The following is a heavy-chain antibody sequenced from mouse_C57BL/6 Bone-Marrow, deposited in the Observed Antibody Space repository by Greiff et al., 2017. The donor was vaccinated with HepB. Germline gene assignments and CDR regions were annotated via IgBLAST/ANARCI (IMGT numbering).Heavy chain of an antibody. J-gene: IGHJ2*01. CDR2: INYDGSST. Sequence: EVQRVESEGGLVQPGSSMKLSCTASGFTFSDYYMAWVRQVPEKGLEWVANINYDGSSTYYLDSLKSRFIISRDNAKNILYLQMSSLKSEDTATYYCARDLDYFDYLGQGTTLTVSS. V-gene: IGHV5-16*01. CDR1: GFTFSDYY. CDR3: ARDLDYFDY.